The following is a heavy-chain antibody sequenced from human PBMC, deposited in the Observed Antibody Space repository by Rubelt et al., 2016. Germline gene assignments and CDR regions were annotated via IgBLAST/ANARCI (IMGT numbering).Heavy chain of an antibody. J-gene: IGHJ6*03. V-gene: IGHV4-31*03. CDR2: IYYSGST. CDR1: GGSISSGGYY. D-gene: IGHD3-10*01. Sequence: QVQLQESGPGLVKPSQTLSLTCTVSGGSISSGGYYWSWIRQHPGKGLEWIGYIYYSGSTNYNRSLKSGATISIDTSKNQFSLKLTSVTAADTAVYYCARISSAGRYIVGGIMDVWGKGTTVTVSS. CDR3: ARISSAGRYIVGGIMDV.